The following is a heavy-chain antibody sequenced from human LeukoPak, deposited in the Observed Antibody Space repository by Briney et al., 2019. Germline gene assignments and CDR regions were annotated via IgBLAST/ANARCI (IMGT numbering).Heavy chain of an antibody. CDR2: INHSGIT. Sequence: SETLSLTCTVSSYSISSGYYWGWIRQPPGKGLEWIASINHSGITYYNPSLKSRVTISVDTSKNLFSLKLTSVTAADTAVYYCGRDRPTGYYDYWGQGILVTVSS. CDR1: SYSISSGYY. D-gene: IGHD3-9*01. V-gene: IGHV4-38-2*02. CDR3: GRDRPTGYYDY. J-gene: IGHJ4*02.